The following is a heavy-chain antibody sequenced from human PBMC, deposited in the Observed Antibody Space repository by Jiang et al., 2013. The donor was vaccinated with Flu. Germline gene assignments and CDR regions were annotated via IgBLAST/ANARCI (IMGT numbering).Heavy chain of an antibody. J-gene: IGHJ6*02. CDR2: IDWDDDK. D-gene: IGHD4-23*01. CDR1: GFSLSTSGMC. V-gene: IGHV2-70*01. CDR3: ARTRGADYGGKDYYYYGMDV. Sequence: KPTQTLTLTCTFSGFSLSTSGMCVSWIRQPPGKALEWLALIDWDDDKYYSTSLKSRLTISKDTSKSQVVLTMTNMDPVDTATYYCARTRGADYGGKDYYYYGMDVWGQGTTVTVSS.